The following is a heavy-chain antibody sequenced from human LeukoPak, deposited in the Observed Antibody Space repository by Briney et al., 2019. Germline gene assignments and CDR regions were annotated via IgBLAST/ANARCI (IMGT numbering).Heavy chain of an antibody. CDR1: GFTFSSYA. D-gene: IGHD6-19*01. J-gene: IGHJ6*02. V-gene: IGHV3-30-3*01. CDR2: ISYDRSNK. Sequence: GGSLRLSCAASGFTFSSYAMHWVRQAPGKGLEWVAVISYDRSNKYYADSVKGRFTISRDNSKNTLYLQMNSLRAEDTAVYYCARDASYSSGWYYRYYYYGMDVWGQGTTVTVSS. CDR3: ARDASYSSGWYYRYYYYGMDV.